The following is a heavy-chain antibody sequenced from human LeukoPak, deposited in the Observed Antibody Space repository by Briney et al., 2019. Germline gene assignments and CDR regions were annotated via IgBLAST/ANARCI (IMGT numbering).Heavy chain of an antibody. Sequence: GGSLRLSCAASGFTLSSYAMHWVRQAPGKGLEWVAVISYDGSNKYYADSVKGRFTISRDNSKNTLYLQMNSLRAEDTAVYYCASLTDSSSWPNYYYYGMDVWGQGTTVTVSS. J-gene: IGHJ6*02. V-gene: IGHV3-30*04. D-gene: IGHD6-13*01. CDR1: GFTLSSYA. CDR2: ISYDGSNK. CDR3: ASLTDSSSWPNYYYYGMDV.